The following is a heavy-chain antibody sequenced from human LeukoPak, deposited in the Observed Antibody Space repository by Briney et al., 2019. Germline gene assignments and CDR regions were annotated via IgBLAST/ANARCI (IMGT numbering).Heavy chain of an antibody. CDR1: GGSIRSYY. CDR3: ARVYYSNSYDYWYFDL. J-gene: IGHJ2*01. CDR2: IYYSGST. Sequence: SETLSLTCTVSGGSIRSYYWSWIRQPPGKGLEWLAYIYYSGSTNYNPSLKSRVTISVDTSKNQFSLKLSSVTAADTAVYYCARVYYSNSYDYWYFDLWGRGTLVTVSS. V-gene: IGHV4-59*01. D-gene: IGHD6-13*01.